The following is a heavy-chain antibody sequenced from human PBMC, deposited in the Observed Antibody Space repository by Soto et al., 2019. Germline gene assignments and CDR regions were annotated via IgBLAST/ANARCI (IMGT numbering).Heavy chain of an antibody. Sequence: ASVKVSCKASGYTFTSYYMHWVRQAPGQGLEGMGIINPSGGSTSYAQKFQGRVTMTRDMSTSTVYMELSSQRSEDTAVYYCAGDLGTAMAPDAFDIWRQGTMVSVSS. V-gene: IGHV1-46*01. CDR3: AGDLGTAMAPDAFDI. CDR2: INPSGGST. D-gene: IGHD5-18*01. CDR1: GYTFTSYY. J-gene: IGHJ3*02.